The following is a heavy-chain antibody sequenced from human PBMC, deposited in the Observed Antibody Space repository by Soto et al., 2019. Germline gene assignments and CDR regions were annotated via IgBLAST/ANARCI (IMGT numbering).Heavy chain of an antibody. CDR1: GFTFDDYT. D-gene: IGHD1-1*01. V-gene: IGHV3-43*01. CDR2: ISWDGGTT. Sequence: DVQLVESGGVVVQPGGSLRLSCAASGFTFDDYTMVWVRQAPGKGLEWVSLISWDGGTTYYADSVKGRFTISRDNSKNTLYLQMNSLRTEDTAVYYCARGGGPNCNDVGGAFDIWGQGTMVTVSS. CDR3: ARGGGPNCNDVGGAFDI. J-gene: IGHJ3*02.